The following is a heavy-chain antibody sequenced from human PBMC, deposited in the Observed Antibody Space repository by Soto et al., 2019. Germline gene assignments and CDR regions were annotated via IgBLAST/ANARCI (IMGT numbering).Heavy chain of an antibody. D-gene: IGHD3-22*01. V-gene: IGHV3-23*01. CDR1: GFTFSNYA. Sequence: GSLRLSCAASGFTFSNYAMSWVRQAPGKGLEWVSAISGSGISTFYADSVKGRFTISRDNSKDTLYLQMNSLRAEDTAVYYCARFYYDSSGYLPSPYYYYYGMDVWGQGTTVTVSS. CDR3: ARFYYDSSGYLPSPYYYYYGMDV. CDR2: ISGSGIST. J-gene: IGHJ6*02.